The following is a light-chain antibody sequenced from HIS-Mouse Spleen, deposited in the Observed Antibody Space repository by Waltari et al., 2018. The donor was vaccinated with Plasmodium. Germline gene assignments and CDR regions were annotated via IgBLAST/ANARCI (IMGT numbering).Light chain of an antibody. CDR1: QSVSSN. Sequence: EIVMTQPPATLSVSPGERATLSCRASQSVSSNLAWYQQKPGQAPRLLICGASTRATGIPARFSGSGSGTEFTLTISSLQSEDFAVYYCQQYNNWSFTFGPGTKVDIK. V-gene: IGKV3-15*01. CDR2: GAS. J-gene: IGKJ3*01. CDR3: QQYNNWSFT.